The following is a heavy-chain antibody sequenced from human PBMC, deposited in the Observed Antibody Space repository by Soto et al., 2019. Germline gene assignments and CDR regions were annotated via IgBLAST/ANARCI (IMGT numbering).Heavy chain of an antibody. J-gene: IGHJ4*02. CDR1: GYTFSSYG. Sequence: QVQLAQSGAEVKKPGASVTVSCKASGYTFSSYGISWVRQAPGQGLEWVGWISVHNGYTKYATELQGRVTMTTDTSTTTAYMELRSLSSDDAAAYYCGRLEHNFRPPEYWCQGTLVTVSS. D-gene: IGHD1-1*01. CDR3: GRLEHNFRPPEY. V-gene: IGHV1-18*01. CDR2: ISVHNGYT.